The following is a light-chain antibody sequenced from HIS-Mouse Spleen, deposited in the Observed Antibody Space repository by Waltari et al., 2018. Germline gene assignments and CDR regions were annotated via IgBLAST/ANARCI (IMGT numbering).Light chain of an antibody. CDR1: SPNIGSNY. J-gene: IGLJ3*02. V-gene: IGLV1-47*01. CDR2: RNN. Sequence: QSVLTQPPSASGTPGQRVTISCSGRSPNIGSNYVYWYQQLPGTAPKPLIYRNNQRPSGVPDRFSGSKSGTSASLAISGLRSEDEADYYCAAWDDSLSGPVFGGGTKLTVL. CDR3: AAWDDSLSGPV.